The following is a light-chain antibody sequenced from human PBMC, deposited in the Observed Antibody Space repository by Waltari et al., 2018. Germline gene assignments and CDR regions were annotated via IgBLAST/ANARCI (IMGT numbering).Light chain of an antibody. CDR1: PSIGRY. CDR2: GAS. Sequence: EVVLPQSPGTLSLSPGETATLSCRASPSIGRYLVWYQQKSGQAPRLLIYGASTRATGIPDRFSGSGSGTDFSLTISRLEAEDFAVYYCQNHERLPATFGQGTKVEIK. J-gene: IGKJ1*01. V-gene: IGKV3-20*01. CDR3: QNHERLPAT.